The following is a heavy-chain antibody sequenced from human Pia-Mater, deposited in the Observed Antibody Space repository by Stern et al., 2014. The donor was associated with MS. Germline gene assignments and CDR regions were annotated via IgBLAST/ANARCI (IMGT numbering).Heavy chain of an antibody. D-gene: IGHD3-3*01. CDR3: ARDMSDFWSDYGHNWFDP. CDR2: INSNTGAP. CDR1: RYTFTKYL. J-gene: IGHJ5*02. Sequence: QVQLVQSGSELKKPGASVTVSCQASRYTFTKYLIHWVRQAPGQGLEWMGWINSNTGAPMYARDFAGRFVFSLDTSVTSAYPQVSRLKTEDTAVYYCARDMSDFWSDYGHNWFDPWGQGTLVTVSS. V-gene: IGHV7-4-1*02.